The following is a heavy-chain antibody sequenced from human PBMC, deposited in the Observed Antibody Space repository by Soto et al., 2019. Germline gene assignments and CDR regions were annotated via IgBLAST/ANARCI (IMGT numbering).Heavy chain of an antibody. D-gene: IGHD6-6*01. V-gene: IGHV1-18*01. CDR3: ARVVLADRNSSSPVWFDP. J-gene: IGHJ5*02. CDR1: GYTFTSYG. CDR2: ISAYNGNT. Sequence: GASVKVSCKASGYTFTSYGISWVRQAPGQGLEWMGWISAYNGNTNYAQKLQGRVTMTTDTSTSTAYMELRSLRSDDTAVYYCARVVLADRNSSSPVWFDPWGQGTRVTVSS.